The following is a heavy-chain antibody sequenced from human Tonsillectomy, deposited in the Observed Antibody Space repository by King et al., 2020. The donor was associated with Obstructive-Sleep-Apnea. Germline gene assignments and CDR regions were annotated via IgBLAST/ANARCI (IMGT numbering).Heavy chain of an antibody. D-gene: IGHD3-10*01. CDR1: GYSISSGYY. CDR3: ATEIFNYYGSGSHNWFDP. V-gene: IGHV4-38-2*02. CDR2: IYHSGST. J-gene: IGHJ5*02. Sequence: QLQESGPGLVKPSETLSLTCTVSGYSISSGYYWGWIRQPPGKGLEWIGSIYHSGSTYYNPSLKTRVTISLDTPKNQFSLKLRSVTAADTAVYYCATEIFNYYGSGSHNWFDPWGQGTLVTVSS.